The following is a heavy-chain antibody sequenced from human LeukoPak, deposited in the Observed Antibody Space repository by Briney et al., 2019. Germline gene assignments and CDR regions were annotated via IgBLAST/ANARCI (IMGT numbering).Heavy chain of an antibody. CDR3: ARSLIESRLLGED. CDR1: GYTFTGYY. Sequence: ASVKVSCKASGYTFTGYYMHWVRQAPGQGLEWMGWINPNSGGTNYAQKFQGRVTMTRDTSISTAYMELSRLRSDDTAVYYCARSLIESRLLGEDWGQGTLVAVSS. V-gene: IGHV1-2*02. CDR2: INPNSGGT. D-gene: IGHD3-16*01. J-gene: IGHJ4*02.